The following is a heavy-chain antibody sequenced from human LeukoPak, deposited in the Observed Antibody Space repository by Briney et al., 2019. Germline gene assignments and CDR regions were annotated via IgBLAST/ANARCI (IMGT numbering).Heavy chain of an antibody. Sequence: GGSLRLSCAASGFSVSSNCMSWVRQAPGKGLDWVSAIDSTGDYTYHADSVKGRLTISRDNSKNTLYLQMDSLRAEDTAIYYCAKGSSGGRPYYFDYWGQGTLVTVSS. V-gene: IGHV3-53*01. D-gene: IGHD3-22*01. CDR2: IDSTGDYT. CDR1: GFSVSSNC. CDR3: AKGSSGGRPYYFDY. J-gene: IGHJ4*02.